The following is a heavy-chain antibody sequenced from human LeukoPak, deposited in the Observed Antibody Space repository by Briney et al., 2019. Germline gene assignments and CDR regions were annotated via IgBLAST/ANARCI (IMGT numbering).Heavy chain of an antibody. CDR1: GFTFSSYS. Sequence: GGSLRLSCAASGFTFSSYSMNWVRQAPGKGLEWVSYISSSSSTIYYADSVKGRFTISRDNSKNTLYLQMNSLRAEDTAVYYCARESGYVRGPNAFDIWGQGTMVTVSS. J-gene: IGHJ3*02. D-gene: IGHD3-10*01. V-gene: IGHV3-48*01. CDR3: ARESGYVRGPNAFDI. CDR2: ISSSSSTI.